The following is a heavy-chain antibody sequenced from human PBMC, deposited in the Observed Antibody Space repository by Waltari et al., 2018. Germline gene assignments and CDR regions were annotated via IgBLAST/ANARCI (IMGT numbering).Heavy chain of an antibody. Sequence: QVQLVQSGTEVKKPGASVKVSCKASGYTFINYYIHWVRQAPGQGLEWMGWINPDTGDTSSAQKFPGRVTMTRDTPITTAFMELSSLRSDDTAIYFCARGVGGNNWLDPWGQGTLVTVS. J-gene: IGHJ5*02. D-gene: IGHD1-26*01. V-gene: IGHV1-2*02. CDR2: INPDTGDT. CDR1: GYTFINYY. CDR3: ARGVGGNNWLDP.